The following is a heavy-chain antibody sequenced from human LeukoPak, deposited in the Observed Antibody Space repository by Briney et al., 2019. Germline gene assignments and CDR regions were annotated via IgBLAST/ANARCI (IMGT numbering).Heavy chain of an antibody. CDR2: ISSSGSTI. V-gene: IGHV3-11*01. J-gene: IGHJ4*02. CDR3: ARDVPAYQLLSGGYFDY. D-gene: IGHD2-2*01. CDR1: GFTFSDYY. Sequence: GGSLRLSCAASGFTFSDYYMSWIRQAPGKGLEWVSYISSSGSTIYYADSVKGRFTISRDNAKNSLCLQMNSLRAEDTAVYYCARDVPAYQLLSGGYFDYWGQGTLVTVSS.